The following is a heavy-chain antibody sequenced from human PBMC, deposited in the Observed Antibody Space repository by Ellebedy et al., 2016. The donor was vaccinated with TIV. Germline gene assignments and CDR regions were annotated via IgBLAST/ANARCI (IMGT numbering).Heavy chain of an antibody. V-gene: IGHV4-61*01. CDR2: IYHTGDT. D-gene: IGHD2-2*02. Sequence: SETLSLTXTVSGDSFSSDSSYWSWIRQSTGKGLEWIGYIYHTGDTYYNPSLKSRVTMSVDTSKNQFSLKVTSVTAADTAVYYCARGDYCSFTSCYTAGFDSWGQGTLVSVSS. CDR3: ARGDYCSFTSCYTAGFDS. J-gene: IGHJ5*01. CDR1: GDSFSSDSSY.